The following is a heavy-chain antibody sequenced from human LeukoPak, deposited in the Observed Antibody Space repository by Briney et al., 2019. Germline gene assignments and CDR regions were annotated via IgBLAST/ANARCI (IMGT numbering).Heavy chain of an antibody. Sequence: SETLSLTCTVSGGSISSYYWSWIRQPPGKGLEWIGYIYYSGSTNYNPSLKSRVTISVDTSKNQFSLKLSSVTAADTAVYYCARASGRGSDVKYFDYWGQGTLVTVSS. CDR1: GGSISSYY. CDR2: IYYSGST. CDR3: ARASGRGSDVKYFDY. J-gene: IGHJ4*02. D-gene: IGHD1-26*01. V-gene: IGHV4-59*01.